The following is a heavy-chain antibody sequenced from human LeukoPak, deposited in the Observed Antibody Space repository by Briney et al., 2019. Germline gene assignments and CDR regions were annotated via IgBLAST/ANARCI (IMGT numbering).Heavy chain of an antibody. D-gene: IGHD6-13*01. CDR1: GGTFSSYA. Sequence: GASVKVSCKASGGTFSSYAISWVRQAPGQGLEWMGIINPSGGSTSYAQKFQGRVTMTRDTSTSTVYMELSSLRSEDTAVYYCRIAAAGVDFDYWGQGTLVTVSS. CDR3: RIAAAGVDFDY. V-gene: IGHV1-46*01. J-gene: IGHJ4*02. CDR2: INPSGGST.